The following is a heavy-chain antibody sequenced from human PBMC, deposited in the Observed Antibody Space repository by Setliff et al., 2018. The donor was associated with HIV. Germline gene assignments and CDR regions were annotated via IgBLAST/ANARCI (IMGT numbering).Heavy chain of an antibody. Sequence: PGESLKISCETSGFIFTNAWMSWVRQSPRKGLEWLARIKSKSDGGTTSYAAPVKDRFTISRDDSRNTLYLQMNSMKGDDTATYYCVGHYYDPLTGYYVWFFDVWGRGTLVTVSS. CDR1: GFIFTNAW. J-gene: IGHJ2*01. V-gene: IGHV3-15*05. D-gene: IGHD3-9*01. CDR2: IKSKSDGGTT. CDR3: VGHYYDPLTGYYVWFFDV.